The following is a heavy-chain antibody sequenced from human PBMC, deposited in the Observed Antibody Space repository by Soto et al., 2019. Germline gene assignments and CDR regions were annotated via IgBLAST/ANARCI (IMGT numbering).Heavy chain of an antibody. Sequence: PGGSLRLSCVASGFIFGSYAMSWVRQAPGKGLEWVSALSGGGGSTFYADSVKGRFTISRDNSKNTLYLQMSSLRAEDTAVYYCAKSVWYYSESSDYYYFYLWGQGTLVTVSS. V-gene: IGHV3-23*01. CDR2: LSGGGGST. CDR1: GFIFGSYA. CDR3: AKSVWYYSESSDYYYFYL. D-gene: IGHD3-22*01. J-gene: IGHJ4*02.